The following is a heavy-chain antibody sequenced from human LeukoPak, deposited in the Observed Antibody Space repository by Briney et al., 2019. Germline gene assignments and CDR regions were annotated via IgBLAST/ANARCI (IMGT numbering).Heavy chain of an antibody. D-gene: IGHD3-22*01. V-gene: IGHV3-23*01. CDR3: AKRGVVIRVILVGFHKEAYYFDS. CDR1: GISLSNYG. Sequence: GGSLRLSCAVSGISLSNYGMSWVRQAPGKGLEWVAGISGSGGGTNYADSVKGRFTISRDNPKNTLYLQMYRLRAEDTAVYFCAKRGVVIRVILVGFHKEAYYFDSWGQGALVTVSS. J-gene: IGHJ4*02. CDR2: ISGSGGGT.